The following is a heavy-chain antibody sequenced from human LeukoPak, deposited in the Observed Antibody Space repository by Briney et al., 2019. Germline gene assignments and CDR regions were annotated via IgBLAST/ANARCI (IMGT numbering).Heavy chain of an antibody. CDR3: ARTTIFGVGMDV. J-gene: IGHJ6*02. CDR1: GFTFSSYD. CDR2: IGTAGDT. Sequence: PGGSLRLSCAASGFTFSSYDMHWVRQATGKGLEWVSAIGTAGDTYYPGSVKGRFTISRENAKNSLYLQMNSLRAEDTAVYYCARTTIFGVGMDVWGQGTTVTVSS. D-gene: IGHD3-3*01. V-gene: IGHV3-13*01.